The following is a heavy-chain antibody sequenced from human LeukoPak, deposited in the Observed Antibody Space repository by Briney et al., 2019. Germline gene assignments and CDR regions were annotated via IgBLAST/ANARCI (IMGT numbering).Heavy chain of an antibody. J-gene: IGHJ5*02. V-gene: IGHV4-39*01. CDR2: IYYSGST. CDR3: ARPSSWQTGIDP. Sequence: ASETLSLTCTVSGGSISSGSYYWSWIRQPAGKGLEWIGRIYYSGSTYYNPSLKSRVTISVGTSKNQFPLKLSSVTAADTAVYYCARPSSWQTGIDPWGQGTLVTVSS. CDR1: GGSISSGSYY. D-gene: IGHD2-2*01.